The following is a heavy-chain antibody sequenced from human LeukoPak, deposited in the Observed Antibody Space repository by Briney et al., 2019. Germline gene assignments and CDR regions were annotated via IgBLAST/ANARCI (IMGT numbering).Heavy chain of an antibody. Sequence: GESLKISCKGSGYSFTSYWISWVRQMPGKGLEWMGRIDPSDSCTNYSPSFQGHVTISADKSISTAYLQWSSLKASDTAMYYCATFHYDILTGYSLFDYWGQGTLVTVSS. V-gene: IGHV5-10-1*01. CDR3: ATFHYDILTGYSLFDY. CDR2: IDPSDSCT. J-gene: IGHJ4*02. CDR1: GYSFTSYW. D-gene: IGHD3-9*01.